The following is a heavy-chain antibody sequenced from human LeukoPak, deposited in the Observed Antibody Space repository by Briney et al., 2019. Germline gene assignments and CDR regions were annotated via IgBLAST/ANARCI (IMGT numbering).Heavy chain of an antibody. CDR1: GGSISSYY. J-gene: IGHJ4*02. CDR2: IYYSGST. V-gene: IGHV4-59*08. CDR3: ARLRHSSSWSNEFDY. Sequence: SETLSLTCTVSGGSISSYYWSWIRQPPGKGLEWIGYIYYSGSTNYNPSLKSRVTMSVGTSKNQFSLKLSSVTAADTAVYYCARLRHSSSWSNEFDYWGQGTLVTVSS. D-gene: IGHD6-13*01.